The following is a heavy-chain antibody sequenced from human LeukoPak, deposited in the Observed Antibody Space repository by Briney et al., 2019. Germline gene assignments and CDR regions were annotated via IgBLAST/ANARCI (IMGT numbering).Heavy chain of an antibody. CDR1: GYSISSGYY. CDR3: ARHRSLDRGTTVLDY. V-gene: IGHV4-38-2*01. J-gene: IGHJ4*02. D-gene: IGHD1-7*01. CDR2: IYHSGST. Sequence: SETLSLTCAVSGYSISSGYYWGWIRQPPGKGLEWIGSIYHSGSTYYNPSLKSRVTISVDTSKNQFSLKLRSVTAADTAVYYCARHRSLDRGTTVLDYWGQGTLVTVSS.